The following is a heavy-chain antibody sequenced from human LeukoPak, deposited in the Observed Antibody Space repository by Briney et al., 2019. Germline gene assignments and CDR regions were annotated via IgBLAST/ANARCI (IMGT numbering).Heavy chain of an antibody. Sequence: PSETLSLTCAVYGGSFSGYYWSWIRQPPGKGLEWIGEINHSGSTNYNPSLKSRVTISVDTSKNQFSLKLSSVTAADTAVYYCASGAIGSSSNVAWFDPWGQGTLVTVSS. CDR1: GGSFSGYY. CDR2: INHSGST. V-gene: IGHV4-34*01. J-gene: IGHJ5*02. CDR3: ASGAIGSSSNVAWFDP. D-gene: IGHD6-6*01.